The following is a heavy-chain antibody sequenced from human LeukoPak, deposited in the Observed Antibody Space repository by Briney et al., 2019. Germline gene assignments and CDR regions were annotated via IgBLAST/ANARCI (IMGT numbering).Heavy chain of an antibody. D-gene: IGHD3-16*01. Sequence: PGGSLRLSCVASGFTVSTTYMSWVRQAPGRGLEWVSAIYNTGTTYYAGSVRGRFTISRDNSKNTLYLQMNSLRAEDTAVYYCARAPGGWNFDYWGQGTLVTVSS. CDR2: IYNTGTT. CDR1: GFTVSTTY. V-gene: IGHV3-53*01. CDR3: ARAPGGWNFDY. J-gene: IGHJ4*02.